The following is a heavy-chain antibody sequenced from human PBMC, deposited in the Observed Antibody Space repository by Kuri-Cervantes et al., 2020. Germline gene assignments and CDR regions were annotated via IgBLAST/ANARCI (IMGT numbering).Heavy chain of an antibody. CDR1: GFTFSNAW. D-gene: IGHD4-17*01. Sequence: GESLKISCAASGFTFSNAWMSWVRQAPGKGLEWVAVIWYDGSNKYYADSVKGRFTISRDNSKNTLYLQMNSLRAEDTAVYYCARGYGDYVGWFDPWGQGTLVTVSS. J-gene: IGHJ5*02. CDR2: IWYDGSNK. V-gene: IGHV3-33*08. CDR3: ARGYGDYVGWFDP.